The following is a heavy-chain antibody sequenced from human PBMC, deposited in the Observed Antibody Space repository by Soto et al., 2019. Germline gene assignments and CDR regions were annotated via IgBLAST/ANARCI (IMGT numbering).Heavy chain of an antibody. CDR1: GFTFSNYA. Sequence: PVESLRLSCAASGFTFSNYAMSWVRQAPGKGLEWVSGISGSGDGTYYADSVKGRFTISRDNSKKTLYLQMDSLRAEDTAVYYCAKRYCSSTSCYNIPVDGWGQGTTVTVAS. D-gene: IGHD2-2*02. V-gene: IGHV3-23*01. J-gene: IGHJ6*02. CDR3: AKRYCSSTSCYNIPVDG. CDR2: ISGSGDGT.